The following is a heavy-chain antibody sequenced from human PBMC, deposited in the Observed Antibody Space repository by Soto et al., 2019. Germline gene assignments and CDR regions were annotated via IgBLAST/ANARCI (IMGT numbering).Heavy chain of an antibody. CDR2: ISAYNGNT. V-gene: IGHV1-18*01. D-gene: IGHD1-26*01. Sequence: QVQLVQSGAEVKKPGASVKVSCKASAYTFTSYGIGWVRQAPGQGLEWMGWISAYNGNTNYAKKLQGRVTMTTDTTTSTGSMELRSLRSDDTAVYYCARDRGSYALDYWGQGTLVTVSS. J-gene: IGHJ4*02. CDR1: AYTFTSYG. CDR3: ARDRGSYALDY.